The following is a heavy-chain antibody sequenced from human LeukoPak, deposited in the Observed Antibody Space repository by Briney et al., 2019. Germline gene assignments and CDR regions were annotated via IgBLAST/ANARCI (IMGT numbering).Heavy chain of an antibody. V-gene: IGHV3-30*04. J-gene: IGHJ4*02. D-gene: IGHD2-15*01. Sequence: GGSLRLSCAASGFTFSSYVMHWVRQAPGKGLEWVAIISYDGSNEYYADSVKGRFTISRDNSKNTLYLQMNSLRAEDTAVYYCARESGSDLDYWGQGTLVTVSS. CDR1: GFTFSSYV. CDR3: ARESGSDLDY. CDR2: ISYDGSNE.